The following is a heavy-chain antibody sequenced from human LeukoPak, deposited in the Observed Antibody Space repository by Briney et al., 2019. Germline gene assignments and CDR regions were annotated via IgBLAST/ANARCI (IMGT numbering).Heavy chain of an antibody. J-gene: IGHJ4*02. V-gene: IGHV3-64D*06. CDR3: VKDGSGSYYTYYFDY. D-gene: IGHD3-10*01. Sequence: GGSLRLSCSASGFTFSRYAMHWVRQAPGKGLEYVSAISSNGGSTYYADSVKGRFTISRDNSKNTLYLQMSSLRAEGTAVYYCVKDGSGSYYTYYFDYWGQGALVTVSS. CDR1: GFTFSRYA. CDR2: ISSNGGST.